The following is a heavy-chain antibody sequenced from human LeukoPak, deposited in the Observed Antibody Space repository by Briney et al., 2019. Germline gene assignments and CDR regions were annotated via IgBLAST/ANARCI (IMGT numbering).Heavy chain of an antibody. CDR3: ASASSHRTAAGGDY. J-gene: IGHJ4*02. V-gene: IGHV3-74*01. Sequence: PGGSLRLSCAASGFTFSTYWVHWVRQAPGKGLVWVSRINGDGGSRNYADSVKGRFTISRDNAKNTLYLQMSSLRVEDTAVYYCASASSHRTAAGGDYWGQGTLVTVST. CDR2: INGDGGSR. D-gene: IGHD6-13*01. CDR1: GFTFSTYW.